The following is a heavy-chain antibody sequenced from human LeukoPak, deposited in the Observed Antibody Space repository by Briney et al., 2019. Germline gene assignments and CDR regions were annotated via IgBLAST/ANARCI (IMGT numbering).Heavy chain of an antibody. D-gene: IGHD3-22*01. V-gene: IGHV4-4*07. CDR2: IATSGNT. CDR1: GCSISNY. J-gene: IGHJ3*02. CDR3: ARHDSSGHYNAFDI. Sequence: SETLSLTCTVSGCSISNYWSWIRQPAGKGLEWMGRIATSGNTNYKPSLKSRVTMSVDTSKNQFSLKLSSVTAADTAVYHCARHDSSGHYNAFDIWGQGTMVTVSS.